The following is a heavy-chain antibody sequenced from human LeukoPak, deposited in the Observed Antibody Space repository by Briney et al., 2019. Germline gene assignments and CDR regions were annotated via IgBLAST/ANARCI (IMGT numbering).Heavy chain of an antibody. V-gene: IGHV6-1*01. Sequence: SQTLSLTCAISGDSVSSNSAAWNWIRQSPSRGREWLGRTYYGSKWYNDYAAPVKGRMTINPDTSKNQFSLQLNSVTPEDTAVYYCARGAGWAFDYWGQGTLVTVSS. CDR2: TYYGSKWYN. CDR3: ARGAGWAFDY. J-gene: IGHJ4*02. CDR1: GDSVSSNSAA. D-gene: IGHD1-1*01.